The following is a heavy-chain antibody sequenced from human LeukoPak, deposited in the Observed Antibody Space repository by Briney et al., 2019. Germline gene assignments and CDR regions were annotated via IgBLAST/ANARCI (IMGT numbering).Heavy chain of an antibody. J-gene: IGHJ4*02. Sequence: ASVKVSCKVSGYTFTGYYMHWVRQAPGQGLEWMGWINPNSGGTNYAQKFQGRVTMTRDTSISTAYMELSRLRSDDTAVYYCARDRRTYYYDSSGYSDYWGQGTLVTVSS. D-gene: IGHD3-22*01. CDR3: ARDRRTYYYDSSGYSDY. CDR2: INPNSGGT. V-gene: IGHV1-2*02. CDR1: GYTFTGYY.